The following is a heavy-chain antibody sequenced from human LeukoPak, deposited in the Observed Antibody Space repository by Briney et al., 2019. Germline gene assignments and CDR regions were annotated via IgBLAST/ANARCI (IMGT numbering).Heavy chain of an antibody. CDR1: GGSISSYY. CDR2: INHSGST. CDR3: ATTNVLLWFGELSKTAYFDY. D-gene: IGHD3-10*01. J-gene: IGHJ4*02. V-gene: IGHV4-34*01. Sequence: ASETLSLTCTVSGGSISSYYWSWIRQPPGKGLEWIGEINHSGSTNYNPSLKSRVTISVDTSKNQFSLKLSSVTAADTAVYYCATTNVLLWFGELSKTAYFDYWGQGTLVTVSS.